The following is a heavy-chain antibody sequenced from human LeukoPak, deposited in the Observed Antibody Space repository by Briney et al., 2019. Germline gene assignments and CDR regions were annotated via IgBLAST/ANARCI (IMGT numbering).Heavy chain of an antibody. Sequence: PSGTLSLTCGVSGGSITNTNYWTWVRQPPGKGLEWIGEVNLQGSTYYNPSLKSRVTISVDPSKNQFSLKLSSVTAADTAVYYCARDVVGEDHYPFFDYWGQGTLVTVSS. CDR1: GGSITNTNY. J-gene: IGHJ4*02. CDR3: ARDVVGEDHYPFFDY. CDR2: VNLQGST. D-gene: IGHD3-16*01. V-gene: IGHV4-4*02.